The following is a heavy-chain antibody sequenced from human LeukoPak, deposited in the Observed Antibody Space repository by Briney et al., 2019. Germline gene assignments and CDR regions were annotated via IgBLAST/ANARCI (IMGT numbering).Heavy chain of an antibody. J-gene: IGHJ4*02. D-gene: IGHD6-13*01. CDR3: ANQPIAAAGIQYYFDY. V-gene: IGHV3-23*01. Sequence: GGSLRLSCAASGFTFSSYSMNWVRQAPGKGLEWVSAISGSGGSTYYADSVKGRFTISRDNSKNTLYLQMNSLRAEDTAVYYCANQPIAAAGIQYYFDYWGQGTLVTVSS. CDR1: GFTFSSYS. CDR2: ISGSGGST.